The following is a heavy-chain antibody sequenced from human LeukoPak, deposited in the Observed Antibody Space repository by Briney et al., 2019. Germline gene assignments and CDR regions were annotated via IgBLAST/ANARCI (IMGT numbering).Heavy chain of an antibody. CDR3: ARRAGAYSHPYDY. V-gene: IGHV3-48*03. D-gene: IGHD4/OR15-4a*01. J-gene: IGHJ4*02. Sequence: PWGSLRLSCAASGFTFSSYEMNWVRQAPGKGLEWVSYISSSGSTIYYADSVKGRFTISRDNAKNSLYLQMNSLRAEDTAVYYCARRAGAYSHPYDYWGQGTLVTVSS. CDR2: ISSSGSTI. CDR1: GFTFSSYE.